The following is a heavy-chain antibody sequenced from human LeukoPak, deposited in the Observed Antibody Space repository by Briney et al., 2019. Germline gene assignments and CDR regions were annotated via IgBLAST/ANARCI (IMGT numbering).Heavy chain of an antibody. CDR2: ISWNSVNI. D-gene: IGHD1-26*01. CDR3: AQWSRYFDY. CDR1: EFTFDDYA. V-gene: IGHV3-9*01. J-gene: IGHJ4*02. Sequence: PGGSLRLSCAASEFTFDDYAMHWVRQAPGKGLEWVSGISWNSVNIGYADSVKGRFTISRDNSKDTLYLQMNSLRAEDTALYFCAQWSRYFDYWGQGTLVTVSS.